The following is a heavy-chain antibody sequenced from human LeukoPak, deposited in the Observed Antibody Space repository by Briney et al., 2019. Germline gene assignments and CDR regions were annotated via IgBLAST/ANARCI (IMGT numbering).Heavy chain of an antibody. D-gene: IGHD1-26*01. CDR1: GGSISSSSYY. Sequence: SETLSLTCTVSGGSISSSSYYWGWIRQPPGKGLEWIGSISHGATTYYKPSLKSRLTISIDVSKNHFSLELTSVTATDTAVYYCARGVYGSQDYWGQGTLVTVSS. V-gene: IGHV4-39*02. J-gene: IGHJ4*02. CDR3: ARGVYGSQDY. CDR2: ISHGATT.